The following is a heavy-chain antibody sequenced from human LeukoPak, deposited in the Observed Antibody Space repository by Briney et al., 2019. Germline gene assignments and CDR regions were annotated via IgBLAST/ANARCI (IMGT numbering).Heavy chain of an antibody. CDR3: ARDDHSNYRFDF. J-gene: IGHJ4*02. V-gene: IGHV4-59*01. D-gene: IGHD4-11*01. CDR1: GASISGYY. CDR2: LYSSGST. Sequence: SETLSLTCRVSGASISGYYWSWIRQPPGKGLEWIGCLYSSGSTTYNPSLKSRVTISVDTSKNHFSLRVSSVTAADTAVYYCARDDHSNYRFDFWGQGTLVTVSS.